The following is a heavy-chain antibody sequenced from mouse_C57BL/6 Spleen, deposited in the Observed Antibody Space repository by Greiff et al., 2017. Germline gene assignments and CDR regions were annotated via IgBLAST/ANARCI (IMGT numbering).Heavy chain of an antibody. J-gene: IGHJ3*01. Sequence: QVQLQQSGAELVMPGASVKLSCKASGYTFTSYWMHWVKQRPGQGLEWIGEIDPSDSYTNYNQKFKGKSTLTVDKSSSTAYMQLSSLTSEDSAVYYCASLWDWFAYWGQGTLVTVSA. CDR2: IDPSDSYT. V-gene: IGHV1-69*01. CDR1: GYTFTSYW. D-gene: IGHD1-1*02. CDR3: ASLWDWFAY.